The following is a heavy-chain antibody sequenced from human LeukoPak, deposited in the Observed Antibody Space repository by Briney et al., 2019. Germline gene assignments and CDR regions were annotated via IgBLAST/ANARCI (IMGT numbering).Heavy chain of an antibody. V-gene: IGHV3-7*01. Sequence: PGGSLRLSCAASGFTFSTYWMSWVRQAPGKGLEWVANIHPDGGDTYYVDSVKGRFTISRDNAGNSLYLQMHTLRVEDTAVYYCARDAGFSNEDHWGQGTLVTVSS. CDR1: GFTFSTYW. J-gene: IGHJ4*02. D-gene: IGHD3-10*01. CDR2: IHPDGGDT. CDR3: ARDAGFSNEDH.